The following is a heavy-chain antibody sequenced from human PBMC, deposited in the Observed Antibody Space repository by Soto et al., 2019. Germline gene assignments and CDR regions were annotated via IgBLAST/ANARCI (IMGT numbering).Heavy chain of an antibody. V-gene: IGHV3-21*01. CDR2: LNSSSSYI. CDR1: GFTFRSYS. D-gene: IGHD2-2*01. Sequence: PGGSLRLSCPASGFTFRSYSMNWVRQAPGKGLEWVSSLNSSSSYIYYADSVKGRFTISRDNAKNSLYLQMNSLRAEDTAVYYCARDLPPQYCSSTSCYSSRNYYYYGMDVWGQGTTVTVSS. CDR3: ARDLPPQYCSSTSCYSSRNYYYYGMDV. J-gene: IGHJ6*02.